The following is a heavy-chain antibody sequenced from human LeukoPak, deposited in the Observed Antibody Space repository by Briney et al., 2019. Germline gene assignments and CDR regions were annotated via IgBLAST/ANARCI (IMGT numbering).Heavy chain of an antibody. D-gene: IGHD2-21*02. V-gene: IGHV3-23*01. CDR3: ARDWVVTAIYYYYGMDV. J-gene: IGHJ6*02. CDR1: GFTFSSYA. CDR2: ISGSGGST. Sequence: GGSLRLSCAASGFTFSSYAMSWVRQAPGKGLEWVSAISGSGGSTYYADSVKGRFTISRDNAKNSLYLQMNSLRAEDTAVYYCARDWVVTAIYYYYGMDVWGQGTTVTVSS.